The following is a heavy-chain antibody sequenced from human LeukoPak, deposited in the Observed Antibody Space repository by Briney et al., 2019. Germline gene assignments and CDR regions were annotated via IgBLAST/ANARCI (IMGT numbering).Heavy chain of an antibody. V-gene: IGHV3-30*04. CDR1: GFTFSSYS. J-gene: IGHJ3*02. Sequence: GGSLRLSCAASGFTFSSYSMHWVRQAPGKGLEWVALISNDGRNKYYADSVKGRFTIPRDNSKNTLYLQMDSLRTEDTAVHYCAREDGNFHDAFDIWGQGTMVTVSS. CDR3: AREDGNFHDAFDI. D-gene: IGHD1-7*01. CDR2: ISNDGRNK.